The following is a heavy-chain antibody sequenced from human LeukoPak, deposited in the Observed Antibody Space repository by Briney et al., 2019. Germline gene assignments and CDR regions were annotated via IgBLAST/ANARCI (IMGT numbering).Heavy chain of an antibody. V-gene: IGHV4-4*07. CDR1: GGSIRSDY. Sequence: SETLSLTCTVSGGSIRSDYCSWIRQPAGKGLEWIGRIYASGSTNYNPSLKSRVTMSVDTSKSQFSLKLISVTAADTAVYYCARDPRGIVGANHNWFDPWGQGTLVTVSS. D-gene: IGHD1-26*01. CDR3: ARDPRGIVGANHNWFDP. CDR2: IYASGST. J-gene: IGHJ5*02.